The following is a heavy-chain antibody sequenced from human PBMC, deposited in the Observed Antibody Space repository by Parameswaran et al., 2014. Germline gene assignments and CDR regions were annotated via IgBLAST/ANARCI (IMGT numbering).Heavy chain of an antibody. CDR2: IFYSGSP. V-gene: IGHV4-39*07. D-gene: IGHD3-10*01. Sequence: VRQAPGKGLEWIGSIFYSGSPYYNPSLKSRVTISVDTSKNQFSLKLSSLTAADTAVYYCARITYPSGTYGPRFDNWGQGTLVTVSS. CDR3: ARITYPSGTYGPRFDN. J-gene: IGHJ4*02.